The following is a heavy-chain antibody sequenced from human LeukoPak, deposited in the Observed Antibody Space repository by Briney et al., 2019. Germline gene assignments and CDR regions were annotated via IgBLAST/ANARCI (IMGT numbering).Heavy chain of an antibody. CDR2: IIPIFGTA. V-gene: IGHV1-69*05. CDR1: GGTFSSYA. D-gene: IGHD6-13*01. CDR3: ARGVRGPYSSSWYYFDY. J-gene: IGHJ4*02. Sequence: SVKVSCKXSGGTFSSYAISWVRQAPRQGLEWMGRIIPIFGTANYAQKFQGRVTITTDGSTSTAYMELSSLRSEDTAVYYCARGVRGPYSSSWYYFDYWGQGTLVTVSS.